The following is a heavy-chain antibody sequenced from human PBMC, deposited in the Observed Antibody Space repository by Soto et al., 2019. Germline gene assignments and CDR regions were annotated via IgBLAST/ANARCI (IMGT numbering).Heavy chain of an antibody. CDR3: AKVYVRGYSYGSYYFDY. Sequence: EVQLLESGGGLVQPGGSLRLSCAASGFTFSSYAMSWVRQAPGKGLEWVSAISGSGGSTYYADSVKGRFTISRDNSKNKMYLQMNSLRAEDTAVYYCAKVYVRGYSYGSYYFDYWGQGTLVTVSS. V-gene: IGHV3-23*01. CDR1: GFTFSSYA. D-gene: IGHD5-18*01. CDR2: ISGSGGST. J-gene: IGHJ4*02.